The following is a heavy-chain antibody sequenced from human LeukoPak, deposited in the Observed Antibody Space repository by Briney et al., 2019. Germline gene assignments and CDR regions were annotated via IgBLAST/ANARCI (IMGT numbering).Heavy chain of an antibody. Sequence: SETLSLTCTVSGGSISSSSYYWGWIRQPPGKGLEWIGSIYYSGSTYYNPSLKSRVTISVDTSKNQFSLKLSSVTAADTAVYYCAPATGWNAFDAFDIWGQGTMVTVSS. V-gene: IGHV4-39*01. J-gene: IGHJ3*02. CDR1: GGSISSSSYY. CDR3: APATGWNAFDAFDI. D-gene: IGHD1-1*01. CDR2: IYYSGST.